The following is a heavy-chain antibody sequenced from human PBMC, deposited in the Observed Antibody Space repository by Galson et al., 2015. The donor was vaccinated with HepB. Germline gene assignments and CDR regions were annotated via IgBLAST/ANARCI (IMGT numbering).Heavy chain of an antibody. CDR3: ARDFRNSAVMRAFDI. V-gene: IGHV1-18*04. D-gene: IGHD4-23*01. CDR1: GYTFTTYG. CDR2: ISVYNDNT. J-gene: IGHJ3*02. Sequence: SVKVSCKASGYTFTTYGISWMRQAPGQGLEWMGWISVYNDNTNYAQKFQGRVTMTTDTSTSTAYMELRSLRSDDTAVYYCARDFRNSAVMRAFDIWGQGTMVTVSS.